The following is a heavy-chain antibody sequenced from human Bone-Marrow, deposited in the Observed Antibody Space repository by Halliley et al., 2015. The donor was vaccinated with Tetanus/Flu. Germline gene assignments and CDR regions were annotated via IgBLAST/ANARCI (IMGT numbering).Heavy chain of an antibody. V-gene: IGHV4-4*02. D-gene: IGHD3-16*01. Sequence: TLSLTCTVLGDSIDSAKWWHWVRQSPRKGLEWIGEIYFSGTTNYNPSLKTRASISFDKSKNQFSLNLTSVTAADTALYYCARVGDSGFGAHSHGLDVWGQGTPVTV. CDR1: GDSIDSAKW. J-gene: IGHJ6*02. CDR3: ARVGDSGFGAHSHGLDV. CDR2: IYFSGTT.